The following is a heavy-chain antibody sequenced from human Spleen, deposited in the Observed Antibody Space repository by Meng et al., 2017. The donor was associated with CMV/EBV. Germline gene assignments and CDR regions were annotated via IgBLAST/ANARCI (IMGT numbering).Heavy chain of an antibody. CDR3: ARGRAGGGSCYPD. D-gene: IGHD2-15*01. CDR2: INHSGST. J-gene: IGHJ4*02. CDR1: GGFFSGYY. Sequence: QGQLQQWGAGLLKPSETLSLTCAVYGGFFSGYYWSWIRQPPGKGLEWIGEINHSGSTNYNPSLKSRVTISVDTSKNQFSLKLSSVTAADTAVYYCARGRAGGGSCYPDWGQGTLVTVSS. V-gene: IGHV4-34*01.